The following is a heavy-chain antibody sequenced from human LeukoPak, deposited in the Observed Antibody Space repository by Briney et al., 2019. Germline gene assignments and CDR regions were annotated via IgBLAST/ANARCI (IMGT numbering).Heavy chain of an antibody. D-gene: IGHD2-2*01. V-gene: IGHV1-2*02. CDR3: ARLADCSSASCRSFDY. CDR1: GYPFTGYY. CDR2: INPNSGFT. Sequence: ASVKVSCKASGYPFTGYYLHWVRQAPGQGLEWMGWINPNSGFTNYAQKFQGRVTMTRDTSISTAYMELSRLRSDDTAVYYCARLADCSSASCRSFDYWGQGTLVTVSS. J-gene: IGHJ4*02.